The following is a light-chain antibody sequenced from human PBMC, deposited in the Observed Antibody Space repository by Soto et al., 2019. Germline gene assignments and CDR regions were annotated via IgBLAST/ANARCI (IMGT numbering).Light chain of an antibody. CDR3: QQYGNPPQT. CDR2: GAS. J-gene: IGKJ1*01. Sequence: EIVLTQSPGTLSLSPGEPVTLSCRASQTVLSSYVAWYQQKPGQAPRLLIYGASSRATGIPDRFSGGGSGTDFTLTISRLEPEDFGIYYCQQYGNPPQTFGQGTKVDIK. V-gene: IGKV3-20*01. CDR1: QTVLSSY.